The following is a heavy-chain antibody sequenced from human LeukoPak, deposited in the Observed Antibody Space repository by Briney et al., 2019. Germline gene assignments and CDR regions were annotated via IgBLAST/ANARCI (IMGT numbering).Heavy chain of an antibody. D-gene: IGHD3-10*01. CDR2: INPNSGGT. V-gene: IGHV1-2*02. CDR1: GYTFTGYY. Sequence: ASVKVSCKASGYTFTGYYMHWVRQAPGQGLEWMGWINPNSGGTNYAQKFQGRVTMTRDTSISTAYMELSRLRSDDTAVYYCARGARPTMVRGVITITTPFDYWGQGTLVTVSS. J-gene: IGHJ4*02. CDR3: ARGARPTMVRGVITITTPFDY.